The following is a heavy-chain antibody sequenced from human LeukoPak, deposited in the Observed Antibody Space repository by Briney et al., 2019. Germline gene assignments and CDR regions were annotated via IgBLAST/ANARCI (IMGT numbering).Heavy chain of an antibody. CDR3: ARHWSFSGWYDLHFDY. D-gene: IGHD6-19*01. CDR1: GGSISSSTYY. Sequence: SETLSLTCTVSGGSISSSTYYWGWIRQPPGKGLEWVGSIYYGGNTYYNPSLKSRVTVSVDTSKNQFSLKLPSVTAADTAVYYCARHWSFSGWYDLHFDYWGQGTLVTVSS. V-gene: IGHV4-39*01. CDR2: IYYGGNT. J-gene: IGHJ4*02.